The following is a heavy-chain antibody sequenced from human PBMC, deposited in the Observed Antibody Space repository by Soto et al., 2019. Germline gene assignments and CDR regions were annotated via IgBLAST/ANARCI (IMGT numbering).Heavy chain of an antibody. V-gene: IGHV1-69*01. CDR1: GGTFSDST. J-gene: IGHJ6*02. D-gene: IGHD1-1*01. Sequence: QVQLVQSGAELRKPGSSVKVSCKASGGTFSDSTINWVRQAPGQRLEWMGGIIPIFDTANYAEKFQGRVTMTADESTSTSFMEVSSLRSEDTAVYYCARNGTLTGYSYGRDVWGQGTMVTVSS. CDR3: ARNGTLTGYSYGRDV. CDR2: IIPIFDTA.